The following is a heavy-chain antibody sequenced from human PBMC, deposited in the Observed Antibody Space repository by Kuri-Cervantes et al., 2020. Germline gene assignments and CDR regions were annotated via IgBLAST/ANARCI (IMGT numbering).Heavy chain of an antibody. CDR2: ISWDGGST. Sequence: GGSLRLSCAASGFTFDDYAMHWVRQAPGKGLEWVSLISWDGGSTYYADSVKGRFTISRDNSKNTLYLQMNSLRAEDTAVYYCAKDQDTAMVDDAFDIWGQGTMVTVSS. CDR3: AKDQDTAMVDDAFDI. CDR1: GFTFDDYA. J-gene: IGHJ3*02. V-gene: IGHV3-43D*04. D-gene: IGHD5-18*01.